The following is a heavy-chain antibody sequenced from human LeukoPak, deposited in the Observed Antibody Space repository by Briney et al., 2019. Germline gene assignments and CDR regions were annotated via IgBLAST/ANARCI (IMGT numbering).Heavy chain of an antibody. J-gene: IGHJ4*02. V-gene: IGHV1-46*01. CDR1: GYTFTSYY. CDR2: INPSGGST. D-gene: IGHD2-15*01. CDR3: AREAYCSGGSCPPTGD. Sequence: ASVKVSCKASGYTFTSYYMHWVRQAPGQGLEWMGIINPSGGSTRYAQKFQGRVTMTRDTSTSTVYMELSSLRSEDTAVYYCAREAYCSGGSCPPTGDWGQGTLVTVSS.